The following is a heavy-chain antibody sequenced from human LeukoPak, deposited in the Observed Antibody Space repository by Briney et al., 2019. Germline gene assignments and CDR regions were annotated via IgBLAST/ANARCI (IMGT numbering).Heavy chain of an antibody. V-gene: IGHV3-23*01. J-gene: IGHJ4*02. Sequence: PGGSLRLSCAASGFTFSSYAMSWVRQAPGKGLEWVSAISGSGGSTYYADSVKGRFTISRDDAKNSLYLQMNSLRAEDTAIYYCAREDDWNYEDYWGQGTLVTVSS. CDR1: GFTFSSYA. CDR3: AREDDWNYEDY. CDR2: ISGSGGST. D-gene: IGHD1-7*01.